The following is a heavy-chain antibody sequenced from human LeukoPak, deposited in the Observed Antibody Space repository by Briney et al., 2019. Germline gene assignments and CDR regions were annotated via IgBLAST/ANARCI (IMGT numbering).Heavy chain of an antibody. V-gene: IGHV3-30*03. CDR1: GFTFNSYG. CDR2: ISYDGNDK. J-gene: IGHJ5*02. Sequence: GRSLRLSCAASGFTFNSYGMHWVRQAPGKGLEWVAVISYDGNDKYCIDSVKGRYTISRDDSKNTLYLQMNSLRTEDTAVYYCARDRSNCFDPWGQGTLVIVSS. CDR3: ARDRSNCFDP. D-gene: IGHD6-19*01.